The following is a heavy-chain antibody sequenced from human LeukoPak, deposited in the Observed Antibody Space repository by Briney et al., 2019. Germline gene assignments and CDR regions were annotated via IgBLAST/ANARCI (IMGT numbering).Heavy chain of an antibody. CDR3: AKGLNWNYLGPFDY. Sequence: GGSLRLSCAASGFTFNNYAMSWVRQAPGKGLEWVSTITSGVSTDYADSVKGRFTISRDNSKSTLYLQMNSLRAEDTAVYYCAKGLNWNYLGPFDYWGQGTLVTVSS. CDR1: GFTFNNYA. J-gene: IGHJ4*02. D-gene: IGHD1-7*01. CDR2: ITSGVST. V-gene: IGHV3-23*01.